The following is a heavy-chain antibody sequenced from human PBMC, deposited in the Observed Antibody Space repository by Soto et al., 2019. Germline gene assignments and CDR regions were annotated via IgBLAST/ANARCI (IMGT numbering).Heavy chain of an antibody. J-gene: IGHJ4*02. CDR2: ISPYSGYT. Sequence: QVQLVQSGAEVKKPGASVKVSCKGLGYNFIKYGINWVRQAPGQGLEWMGWISPYSGYTHSAQKCQGRLTLTTDTAATTAYMELMSLRSADTALYYCTREAIVVIPAAQPSHFDSWGQGTLVTVSS. V-gene: IGHV1-18*01. CDR3: TREAIVVIPAAQPSHFDS. CDR1: GYNFIKYG. D-gene: IGHD2-2*01.